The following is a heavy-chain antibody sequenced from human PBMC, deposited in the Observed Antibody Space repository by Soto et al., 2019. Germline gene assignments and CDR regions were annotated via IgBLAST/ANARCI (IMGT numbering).Heavy chain of an antibody. Sequence: GGSLRLSCTASGFTFGDYAMSWFRQAPGKGLEWVGFIRSKAYGGTTEYAASVKGRFTISRDDSKSIAYLQMNSLKTEDTAVYYCTREPTTDHYYGSGSYYRDYWGQGTLVTVSS. CDR3: TREPTTDHYYGSGSYYRDY. V-gene: IGHV3-49*03. CDR1: GFTFGDYA. J-gene: IGHJ4*02. CDR2: IRSKAYGGTT. D-gene: IGHD3-10*01.